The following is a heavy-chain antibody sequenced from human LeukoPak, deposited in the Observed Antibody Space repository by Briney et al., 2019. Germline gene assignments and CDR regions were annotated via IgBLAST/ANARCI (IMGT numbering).Heavy chain of an antibody. CDR2: IIPIFGTA. CDR3: ARADSSGWYGPNFVPYFDY. J-gene: IGHJ4*02. CDR1: GGTFSSYA. Sequence: SVKVSCKASGGTFSSYAISWVRQAPGQGLEWMGGIIPIFGTANHAQKFQGRVTITADESTSTAYMELSSLRSEDTAVYYCARADSSGWYGPNFVPYFDYWGQGTLVTVSS. D-gene: IGHD6-19*01. V-gene: IGHV1-69*13.